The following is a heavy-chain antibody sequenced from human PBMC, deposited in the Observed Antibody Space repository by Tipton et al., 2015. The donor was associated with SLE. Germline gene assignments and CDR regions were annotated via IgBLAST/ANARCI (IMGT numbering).Heavy chain of an antibody. CDR1: GFTFSSYA. CDR2: ISGSGGST. D-gene: IGHD6-19*01. CDR3: FIAVAGRLFDY. J-gene: IGHJ4*02. Sequence: SLRLSCAASGFTFSSYAMSWVRQAPGKGLEWVSAISGSGGSTYYAGSVKGRFTISRDNSKNTLYLQMNSLRAEDTAVYYCFIAVAGRLFDYWGQGTLVTVSS. V-gene: IGHV3-23*01.